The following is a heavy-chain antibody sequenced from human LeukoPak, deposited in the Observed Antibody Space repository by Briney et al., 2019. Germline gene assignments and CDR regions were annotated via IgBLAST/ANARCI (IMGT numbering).Heavy chain of an antibody. J-gene: IGHJ3*02. CDR3: ARQDSSWNAFDI. CDR1: GGSISSSSYY. D-gene: IGHD6-13*01. Sequence: SETLSLTCTVSGGSISSSSYYWGWIRQPPGKGLEWIGSIYYSGSTYYNPSLKSRVTISVDASKNQFSLKLSSVTAADTAVYYCARQDSSWNAFDIWGQGTMVTVSS. V-gene: IGHV4-39*01. CDR2: IYYSGST.